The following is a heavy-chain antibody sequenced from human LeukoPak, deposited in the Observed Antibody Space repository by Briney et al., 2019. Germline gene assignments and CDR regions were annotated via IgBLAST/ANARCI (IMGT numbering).Heavy chain of an antibody. J-gene: IGHJ4*02. V-gene: IGHV1-18*04. CDR3: ARGTLDTAMAEFDY. CDR2: ISAYNGNT. Sequence: ASVKVSCKASGYTFTGYYIHWVRQAPGQGLEWMGWISAYNGNTNYAQKLQGRVTMTTDTSTSTAYMELRSLRSDDTAVYYCARGTLDTAMAEFDYWGQGTLVTVSS. CDR1: GYTFTGYY. D-gene: IGHD5-18*01.